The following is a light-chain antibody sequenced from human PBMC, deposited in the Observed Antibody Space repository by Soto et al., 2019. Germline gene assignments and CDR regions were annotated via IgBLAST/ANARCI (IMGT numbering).Light chain of an antibody. Sequence: IQLTQSPSSLSASIGDRVTITCRASRGSSGYLAWYQQKPGKAPKLLIDIGSTLHSGVPSRFSGSGSGTQFTLTIAGMQPEDLATYYCQQLDSYPLTFGGGTKVEIK. CDR2: IGS. J-gene: IGKJ4*01. CDR3: QQLDSYPLT. V-gene: IGKV1-9*01. CDR1: RGSSGY.